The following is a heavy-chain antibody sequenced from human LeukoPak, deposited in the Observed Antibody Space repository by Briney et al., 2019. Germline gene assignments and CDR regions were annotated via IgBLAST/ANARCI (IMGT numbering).Heavy chain of an antibody. CDR2: IYYSGST. D-gene: IGHD5-12*01. V-gene: IGHV4-59*12. J-gene: IGHJ6*02. CDR1: GGSISSYY. Sequence: SETLSLTCTVSGGSISSYYWSWIRQPPGKGLEWIGYIYYSGSTNYNPSLKSRVTISVDTSKNQFSLKLSSVTAADTAVYYCARLARGYRYYYYGMDVWGQGTTVTVSS. CDR3: ARLARGYRYYYYGMDV.